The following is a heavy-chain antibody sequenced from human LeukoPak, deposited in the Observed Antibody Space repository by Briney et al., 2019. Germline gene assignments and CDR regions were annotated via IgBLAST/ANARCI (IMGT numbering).Heavy chain of an antibody. D-gene: IGHD3-22*01. J-gene: IGHJ4*02. CDR2: IYYSGST. V-gene: IGHV4-31*03. CDR3: ARDECYDSSGYYCFDY. Sequence: SETLSLTCTVSGGSISSGGYYWSWIRQRPGKGLEWIGYIYYSGSTYYNPSLKSRVTISVDTSKNQFSLKLSSVTAADTAVYYCARDECYDSSGYYCFDYWGQGTLVTVSS. CDR1: GGSISSGGYY.